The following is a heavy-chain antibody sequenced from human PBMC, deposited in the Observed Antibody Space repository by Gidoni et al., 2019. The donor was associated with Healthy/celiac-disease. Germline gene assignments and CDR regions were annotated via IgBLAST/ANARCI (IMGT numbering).Heavy chain of an antibody. V-gene: IGHV4-39*01. J-gene: IGHJ5*02. Sequence: STYYNPSLKSRVTISVDTSKNQFSLKLSSVTAADTAVYYCATHYDFWSGSKGVDWFDPWGQGTLVTVSS. D-gene: IGHD3-3*01. CDR3: ATHYDFWSGSKGVDWFDP. CDR2: ST.